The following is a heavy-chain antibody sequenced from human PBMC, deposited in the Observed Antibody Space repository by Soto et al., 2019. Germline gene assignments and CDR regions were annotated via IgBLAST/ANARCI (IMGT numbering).Heavy chain of an antibody. CDR2: IYTSGST. V-gene: IGHV4-4*07. CDR3: ARDARITIFGVVIELYGMDV. J-gene: IGHJ6*02. CDR1: GGSISSYY. Sequence: PSETLSLTCTVSGGSISSYYWSWIRQPAGKGLEWIGRIYTSGSTNYNPSLKSRVTMSVDTSKNQFSLKLSSVTAADTAVYYCARDARITIFGVVIELYGMDVWGQGTTVTAP. D-gene: IGHD3-3*01.